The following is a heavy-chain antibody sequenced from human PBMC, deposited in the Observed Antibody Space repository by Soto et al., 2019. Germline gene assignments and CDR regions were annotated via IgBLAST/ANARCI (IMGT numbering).Heavy chain of an antibody. Sequence: EVQLLESGGGLVQPGGSLRLSCAASGFTFSSYAMSWVRQAPGKGLEWVSAISGSGGSTYYAASVKGRFTISRDNSKNTLDLQMNSLRAEYTAVYYCAKSYDFGSGSPPDYWGQGTLVTVSS. CDR2: ISGSGGST. J-gene: IGHJ4*02. V-gene: IGHV3-23*01. CDR1: GFTFSSYA. D-gene: IGHD3-3*01. CDR3: AKSYDFGSGSPPDY.